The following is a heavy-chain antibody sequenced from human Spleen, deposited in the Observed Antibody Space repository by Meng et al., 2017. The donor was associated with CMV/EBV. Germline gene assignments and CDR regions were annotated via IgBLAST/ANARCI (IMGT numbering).Heavy chain of an antibody. J-gene: IGHJ3*01. D-gene: IGHD6-6*01. V-gene: IGHV1-69*02. CDR2: ISPILGVA. CDR3: AATRGAARPEGFDF. Sequence: SVKVSCKTSGSIFNTYTLSWVRNAPGQGLEWMGRISPILGVAVYAQKYQGRVTITADRSTSTTYMEISGLTSEDTATFYCAATRGAARPEGFDFWGQGTMVTVSS. CDR1: GSIFNTYT.